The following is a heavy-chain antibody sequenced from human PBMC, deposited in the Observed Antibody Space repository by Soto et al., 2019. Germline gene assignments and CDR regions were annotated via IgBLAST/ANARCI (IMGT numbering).Heavy chain of an antibody. Sequence: QVQLVQSGAEVKKPGASVKVSCKASGYTFTSYGISWVRQAPGQGLEWMGWISAYNGNTNYAQKLQGRVTMTTDTSTSTAYMEXRXXXXXXXXXXXXXXXXXXXXXXXGQXTXVTVSS. CDR3: XXXXXXXXXX. CDR1: GYTFTSYG. J-gene: IGHJ1*01. V-gene: IGHV1-18*01. CDR2: ISAYNGNT.